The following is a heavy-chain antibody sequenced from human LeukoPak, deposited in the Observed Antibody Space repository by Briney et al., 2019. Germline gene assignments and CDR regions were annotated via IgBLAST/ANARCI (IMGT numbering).Heavy chain of an antibody. CDR3: AKDDTDGSPDYFDN. CDR1: GFTFSYYA. J-gene: IGHJ4*02. Sequence: PGGSLRLSCAASGFTFSYYAMSWVRQAPGKGLEWVSAITGSGAYTFYADSVKGRFTIFRDNSKNTLYLQMNHLRAEDTAVYYCAKDDTDGSPDYFDNWGQGTLVTVSS. V-gene: IGHV3-23*01. D-gene: IGHD2-2*02. CDR2: ITGSGAYT.